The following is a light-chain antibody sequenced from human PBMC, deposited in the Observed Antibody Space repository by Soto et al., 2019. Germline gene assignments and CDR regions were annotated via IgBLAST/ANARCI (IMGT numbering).Light chain of an antibody. J-gene: IGKJ2*01. CDR1: QSVSSN. V-gene: IGKV3-15*01. Sequence: IVMTQSPATLSVSPGERATLSCRASQSVSSNLAWYQLKPGQAPRLLFYGASTRAAGIPARFSGGGSGTDFTLTISGLQSEDFAVYYCQQSNKWPYTFGQGTKLEIK. CDR2: GAS. CDR3: QQSNKWPYT.